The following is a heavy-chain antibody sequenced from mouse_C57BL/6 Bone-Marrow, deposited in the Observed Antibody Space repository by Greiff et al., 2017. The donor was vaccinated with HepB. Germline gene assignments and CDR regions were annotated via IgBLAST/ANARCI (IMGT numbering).Heavy chain of an antibody. CDR2: IDPSDSYT. Sequence: VQLQQPGAELVMPGASVKLSCKASGYTFTSYWMHWVKQRPGQGLEWIGEIDPSDSYTNYNQKFKGKATLTVDKSSSTAYMQLSSLTSEDSAVYYCAWGLYSQEPFDYWGQGTTLTVSS. CDR3: AWGLYSQEPFDY. J-gene: IGHJ2*01. CDR1: GYTFTSYW. V-gene: IGHV1-69*01. D-gene: IGHD2-13*01.